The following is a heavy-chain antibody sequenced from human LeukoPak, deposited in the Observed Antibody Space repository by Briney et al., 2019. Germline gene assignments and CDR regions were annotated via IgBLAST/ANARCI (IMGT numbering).Heavy chain of an antibody. Sequence: PSETLSLTCTASGCSISSHHWSWIRQPPGKGLEWIGDIYYSGSTNYNPYLKSRVTISVDTSKNQFSLKLSSVTAADTAVYYCARVDCSSTSCYPDLYYFDYWGQGTLVTVSS. J-gene: IGHJ4*02. CDR1: GCSISSHH. CDR2: IYYSGST. D-gene: IGHD2-2*01. V-gene: IGHV4-59*11. CDR3: ARVDCSSTSCYPDLYYFDY.